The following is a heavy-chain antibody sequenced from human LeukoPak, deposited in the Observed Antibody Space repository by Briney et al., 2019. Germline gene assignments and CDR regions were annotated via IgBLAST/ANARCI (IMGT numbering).Heavy chain of an antibody. V-gene: IGHV3-21*01. Sequence: GGSLRLSCAASGFTFSSYSMNWVRQAPGKGLEWVSSISSSSSYIYYADSVKGRFTISRDNAKNSVYLQMSSLRAEDTAVYYCARARLLWFGELDYWGQGTLVTVSS. CDR2: ISSSSSYI. CDR1: GFTFSSYS. CDR3: ARARLLWFGELDY. J-gene: IGHJ4*02. D-gene: IGHD3-10*01.